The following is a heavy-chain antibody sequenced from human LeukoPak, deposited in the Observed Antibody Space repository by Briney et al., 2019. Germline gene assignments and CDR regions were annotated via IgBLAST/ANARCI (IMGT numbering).Heavy chain of an antibody. CDR2: IIPILGIA. CDR3: ARDQGEGSGYAPGPY. D-gene: IGHD3-22*01. V-gene: IGHV1-69*04. Sequence: SVKVSCKASGGTFSSYAISWVRQAPGQGLEWMGRIIPILGIANYAQKFQGRVTITADKSTSTAYMELSSLRSEDTAVYYCARDQGEGSGYAPGPYWGQGTLVTVSP. J-gene: IGHJ4*02. CDR1: GGTFSSYA.